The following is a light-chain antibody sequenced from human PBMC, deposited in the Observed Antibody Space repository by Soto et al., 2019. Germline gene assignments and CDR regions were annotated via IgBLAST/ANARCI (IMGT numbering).Light chain of an antibody. Sequence: IVVTQSPGNLTLSPGERATLSCRASQSVSRIYLAWYQQKPGQAPTLLIYGASSSATGIPDRYSGRGSGTDFILTISRLEPEDYVVSYCQQYGFSHPWTFGQGTKVEIK. J-gene: IGKJ1*01. CDR2: GAS. V-gene: IGKV3-20*01. CDR3: QQYGFSHPWT. CDR1: QSVSRIY.